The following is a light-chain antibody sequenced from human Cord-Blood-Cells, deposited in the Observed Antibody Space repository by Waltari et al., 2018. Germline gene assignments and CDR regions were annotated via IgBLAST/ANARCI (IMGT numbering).Light chain of an antibody. Sequence: QSALTQPPSASGSPGQSVTISCTGTSSDVGGYNYVSWYQQHPGKAPKLMIYEVSKRPSGFRDRVSGSKSGNTASLTVSELQAEDEADYYCSSYAGSNNFVFGTGTKVTVL. CDR3: SSYAGSNNFV. J-gene: IGLJ1*01. CDR1: SSDVGGYNY. V-gene: IGLV2-8*01. CDR2: EVS.